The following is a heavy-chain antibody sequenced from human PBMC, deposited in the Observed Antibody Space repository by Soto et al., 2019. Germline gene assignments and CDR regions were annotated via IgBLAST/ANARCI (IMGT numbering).Heavy chain of an antibody. Sequence: QVQLVQSGAEEKKPGASVKVSCKASGYTFTGYAMHWVRQAPGQRLEWMGWIHAGNGNTKYSQKLQGRVTITRDTSASTAYMELSSLRSEDTAVYYWARAVALAADFDYWGQGTLVTVAS. CDR2: IHAGNGNT. J-gene: IGHJ4*02. D-gene: IGHD6-19*01. CDR1: GYTFTGYA. CDR3: ARAVALAADFDY. V-gene: IGHV1-3*05.